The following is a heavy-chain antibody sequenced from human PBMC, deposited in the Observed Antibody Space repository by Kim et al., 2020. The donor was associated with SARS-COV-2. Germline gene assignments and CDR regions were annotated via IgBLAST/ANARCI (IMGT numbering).Heavy chain of an antibody. Sequence: GGSLRLSCAASGFTFDDYAMHWVRQAPGKGLEWVSGISWNSGSIGYADSVKGRFTISRDNAKNSLYLQMNSLRAEDTALYYCAKGMITFGGVIEPGAFDIWGQGTMVTVSS. CDR1: GFTFDDYA. D-gene: IGHD3-16*02. V-gene: IGHV3-9*01. J-gene: IGHJ3*02. CDR2: ISWNSGSI. CDR3: AKGMITFGGVIEPGAFDI.